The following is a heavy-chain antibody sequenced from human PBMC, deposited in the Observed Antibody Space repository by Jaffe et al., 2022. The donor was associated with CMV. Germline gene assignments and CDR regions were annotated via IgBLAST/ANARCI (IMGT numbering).Heavy chain of an antibody. J-gene: IGHJ4*02. CDR3: ARHPPYFGSGKYDY. V-gene: IGHV4-39*01. CDR1: GGSISSNSDY. D-gene: IGHD3-10*01. Sequence: QLQLQESGPGLVKPSETLSLTCTVSGGSISSNSDYWGWLRQPPGKGLDWIGCIYYTGSTYYNPSLKSRVTISLDTSKNQFSLRLSSVTAADTAVYYCARHPPYFGSGKYDYWGLGTLVTVSS. CDR2: IYYTGST.